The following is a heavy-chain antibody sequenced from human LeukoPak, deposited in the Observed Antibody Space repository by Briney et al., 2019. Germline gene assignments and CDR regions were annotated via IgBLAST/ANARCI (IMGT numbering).Heavy chain of an antibody. D-gene: IGHD3-10*01. CDR2: IYHSGST. V-gene: IGHV4-38-2*02. Sequence: SETLSLTCTVSGYSISSGYYWGWIRQPPGKGLEWIGSIYHSGSTYYNPSLKSRVTISVDTSKNQFSLRLSSVTAADTAVYYCARDWPYITMVRGVFDYWGQGTLVTVSS. J-gene: IGHJ4*02. CDR3: ARDWPYITMVRGVFDY. CDR1: GYSISSGYY.